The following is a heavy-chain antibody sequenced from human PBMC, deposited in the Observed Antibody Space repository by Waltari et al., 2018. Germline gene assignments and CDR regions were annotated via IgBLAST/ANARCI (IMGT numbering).Heavy chain of an antibody. D-gene: IGHD6-19*01. Sequence: EVQLLESGGDLVQPGGSLRLSCAAYGFTFNIYAMSWVRQAPGKGLGWVSAMSGRAASTYYADSVKGRFTISRDNSKSTMFLQMNSLRADDTAIYFCAKGRGSIAVAAQGGHYFDYWGQGALVSVSS. CDR1: GFTFNIYA. CDR3: AKGRGSIAVAAQGGHYFDY. CDR2: MSGRAAST. J-gene: IGHJ4*02. V-gene: IGHV3-23*01.